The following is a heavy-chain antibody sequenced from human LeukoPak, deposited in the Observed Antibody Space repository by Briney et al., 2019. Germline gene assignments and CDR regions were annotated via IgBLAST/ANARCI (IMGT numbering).Heavy chain of an antibody. Sequence: GGSLRLSCAASGFTFSSYWMSWVRQAPGKGLEWVATIKQDGSEKEFVDSVKGRFTISRDNAKNSLYLQMNSLRAEDTALYYCARVGYYYHYWGQGTLVTLSS. CDR3: ARVGYYYHY. CDR1: GFTFSSYW. CDR2: IKQDGSEK. J-gene: IGHJ4*02. V-gene: IGHV3-7*01. D-gene: IGHD3-22*01.